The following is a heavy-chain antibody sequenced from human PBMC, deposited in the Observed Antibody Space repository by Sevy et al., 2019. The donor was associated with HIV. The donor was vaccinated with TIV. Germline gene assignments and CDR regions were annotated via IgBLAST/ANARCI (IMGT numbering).Heavy chain of an antibody. CDR2: INTNTGNP. V-gene: IGHV7-4-1*02. Sequence: ASVKVSCKASGYTFTSYGMNWVRQAPGQGLEWMGWINTNTGNPTYAQGFTGRFVFSLDTSVSTAYLQISSLKAEDTAVYYCARTSRGSVVIPAAQHYYGMDVWGQGTTVTVSS. CDR3: ARTSRGSVVIPAAQHYYGMDV. D-gene: IGHD2-2*01. CDR1: GYTFTSYG. J-gene: IGHJ6*02.